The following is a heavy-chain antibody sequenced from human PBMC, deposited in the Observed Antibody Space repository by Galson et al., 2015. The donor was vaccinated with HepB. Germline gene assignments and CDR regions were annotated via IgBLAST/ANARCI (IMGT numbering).Heavy chain of an antibody. Sequence: SLRLSCAASGFTFSNYVIRWVRQAPGKGLEWVSYISHDSSRISYADAVKGRFTISRDNARNSLYLQMNSLRDEDTAVYYCARGSDSAFAYWGLGTLVTVYS. CDR1: GFTFSNYV. CDR3: ARGSDSAFAY. CDR2: ISHDSSRI. D-gene: IGHD2-21*02. V-gene: IGHV3-48*02. J-gene: IGHJ4*02.